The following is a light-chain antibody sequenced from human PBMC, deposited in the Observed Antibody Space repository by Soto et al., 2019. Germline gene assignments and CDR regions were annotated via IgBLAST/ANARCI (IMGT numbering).Light chain of an antibody. CDR1: SSNIGNNF. CDR2: DNN. V-gene: IGLV1-51*01. J-gene: IGLJ1*01. Sequence: QSVLTQPPSVSAAPGQKVTISCSASSSNIGNNFVSWYQHLPGTAPKLLIYDNNKRPSGIPDRFSGSKSGTSATLGITGLQTGDEADYYCGTWDSSLSAFVFGTGTKVTVL. CDR3: GTWDSSLSAFV.